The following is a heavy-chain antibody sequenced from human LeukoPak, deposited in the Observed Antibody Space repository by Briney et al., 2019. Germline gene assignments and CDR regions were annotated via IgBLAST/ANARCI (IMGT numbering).Heavy chain of an antibody. D-gene: IGHD4-17*01. CDR3: ARGDRLHGDYDY. CDR1: GGSISSSSYY. Sequence: SETLSLTCTVSGGSISSSSYYWGWIRQPPGKGLEWIGSIYYSGSTYYNPSLKSRVTISVDTSKNQFSLKLSSVTAADTAVYYCARGDRLHGDYDYWGQGTLVTVSS. CDR2: IYYSGST. V-gene: IGHV4-39*01. J-gene: IGHJ4*02.